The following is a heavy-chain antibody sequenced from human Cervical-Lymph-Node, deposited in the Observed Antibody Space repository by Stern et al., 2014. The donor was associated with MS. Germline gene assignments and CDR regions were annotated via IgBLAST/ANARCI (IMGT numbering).Heavy chain of an antibody. V-gene: IGHV4-4*07. Sequence: QVQLQESGPGKVKPSETLSLTCSVSGGSISSYYCSWVRQPAGKGLEWIGRINACGSTSFTPSLRSRLTMSVDTSRTQFSLKLKSVTAADTAVYYCARGVLGFGEFPYGMDVWGQGTTVTVSS. D-gene: IGHD3-10*01. CDR3: ARGVLGFGEFPYGMDV. CDR2: INACGST. J-gene: IGHJ6*02. CDR1: GGSISSYY.